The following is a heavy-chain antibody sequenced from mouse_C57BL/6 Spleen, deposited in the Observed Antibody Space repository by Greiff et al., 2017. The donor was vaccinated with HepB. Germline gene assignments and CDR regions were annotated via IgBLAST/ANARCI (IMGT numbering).Heavy chain of an antibody. V-gene: IGHV6-3*01. CDR1: GFTFSNYW. J-gene: IGHJ2*01. D-gene: IGHD4-1*01. Sequence: EVQGVESGGGLVQPGGSMKLSCVASGFTFSNYWMNWVRQSPEKGLEWVAQIRLKSDNYATHYAESVKGRFTISRDDSKSSVYLQMNNLRAEDTGIYYCTVDWDEFDYWGQGTTLTVSS. CDR2: IRLKSDNYAT. CDR3: TVDWDEFDY.